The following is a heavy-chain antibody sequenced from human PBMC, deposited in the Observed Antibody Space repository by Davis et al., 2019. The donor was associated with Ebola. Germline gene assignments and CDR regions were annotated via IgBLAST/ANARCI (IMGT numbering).Heavy chain of an antibody. V-gene: IGHV3-23*01. CDR1: GFTFSSYA. J-gene: IGHJ4*02. CDR2: ISGSGGST. Sequence: GGSLRLSCAASGFTFSSYAMSWVRQAQGKGLEWVSAISGSGGSTYYADSVKGRFTISRDNAKKSLYLQMNSLRDEDTAVYYCATDRNWDFDYWGQGTLVTVSS. CDR3: ATDRNWDFDY. D-gene: IGHD7-27*01.